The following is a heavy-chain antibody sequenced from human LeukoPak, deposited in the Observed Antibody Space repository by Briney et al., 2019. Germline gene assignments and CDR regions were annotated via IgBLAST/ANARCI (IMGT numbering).Heavy chain of an antibody. Sequence: SETLSLTCTVSGGSISSYYWSWIRQPPGKGLEWIGSIHYSGNTYYNPSLKSRVIISVDTSKNQFSLKLSSVTAADTAVYYCARVYYSRSYDYWYFDLWGRGTLVTVSS. CDR3: ARVYYSRSYDYWYFDL. J-gene: IGHJ2*01. V-gene: IGHV4-59*01. D-gene: IGHD6-13*01. CDR1: GGSISSYY. CDR2: IHYSGNT.